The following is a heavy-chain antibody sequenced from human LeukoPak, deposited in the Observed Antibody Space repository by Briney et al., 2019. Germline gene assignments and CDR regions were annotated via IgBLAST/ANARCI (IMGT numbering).Heavy chain of an antibody. CDR2: ISGSGGST. V-gene: IGHV3-23*01. CDR3: ASAEIRFLEWLSYYFDY. Sequence: GGSLRLSCAASGFTFSSYGMSWVRQAPGKGLEWVSAISGSGGSTYYADSVKGRFTISRDNSKNTLYLQMNSLRAEDTAVYYCASAEIRFLEWLSYYFDYWGQGTLVTVSS. J-gene: IGHJ4*02. D-gene: IGHD3-3*01. CDR1: GFTFSSYG.